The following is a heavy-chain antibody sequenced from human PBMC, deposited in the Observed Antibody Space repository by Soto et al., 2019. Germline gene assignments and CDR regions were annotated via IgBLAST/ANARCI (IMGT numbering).Heavy chain of an antibody. CDR1: GYTFTSHG. J-gene: IGHJ5*02. V-gene: IGHV1-18*01. Sequence: GASVKVSCKASGYTFTSHGISWLRQAPGQGLEWMGWISAYNGNTKYAQILQGRVTMTTDRSTSTAYMELRSLRSDDTAMYYCARDLNTIFGVVIRPLDPWGQGTPVTVSS. CDR3: ARDLNTIFGVVIRPLDP. D-gene: IGHD3-3*01. CDR2: ISAYNGNT.